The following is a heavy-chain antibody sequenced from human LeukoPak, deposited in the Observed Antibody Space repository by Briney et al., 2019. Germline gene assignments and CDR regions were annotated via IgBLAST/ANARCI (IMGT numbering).Heavy chain of an antibody. J-gene: IGHJ3*02. CDR1: GYTLTELS. CDR3: ATCYDSSGYTDAFDI. V-gene: IGHV1-24*01. Sequence: ASVKVSCKVSGYTLTELSMHWVRQAPGKGLEWMGGFDPEDGETIYAQKFQGRVTMTEDTSTDTAYMELSSLRSEDTAVYYCATCYDSSGYTDAFDIWGQGTMVTVSS. CDR2: FDPEDGET. D-gene: IGHD3-22*01.